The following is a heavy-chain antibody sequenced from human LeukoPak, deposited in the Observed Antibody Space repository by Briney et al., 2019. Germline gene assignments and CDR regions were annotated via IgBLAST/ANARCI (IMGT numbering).Heavy chain of an antibody. V-gene: IGHV1-58*02. CDR1: GFTFTNSA. Sequence: SVKVSCKASGFTFTNSAMQWVRQARGQRLEWIGWIVVASGSTKYAQKFQERVTITRDMSTSTAYMELSSLSPEDTAVYYCAAAPIEMQQRGFDYWGQGTLVTVSS. J-gene: IGHJ4*02. CDR3: AAAPIEMQQRGFDY. D-gene: IGHD5-24*01. CDR2: IVVASGST.